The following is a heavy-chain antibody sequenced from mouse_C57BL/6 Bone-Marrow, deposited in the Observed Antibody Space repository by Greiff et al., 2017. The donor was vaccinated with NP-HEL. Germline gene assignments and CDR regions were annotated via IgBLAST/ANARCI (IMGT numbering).Heavy chain of an antibody. D-gene: IGHD2-2*01. CDR3: AESFCYGYDYYALGG. V-gene: IGHV1-81*01. CDR1: GYTFTSYG. J-gene: IGHJ4*01. CDR2: IYPRSGNT. Sequence: VQLQQSGAELARPGASVKLSCKASGYTFTSYGISWVKQRTGQGLEWIGEIYPRSGNTYYNEKFKGKATLTADKSSSTAYMELRSLTSEDSAVYFCAESFCYGYDYYALGGWGKGTTVTVSS.